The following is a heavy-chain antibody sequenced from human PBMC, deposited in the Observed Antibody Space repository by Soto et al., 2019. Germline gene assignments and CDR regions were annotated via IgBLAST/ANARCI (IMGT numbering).Heavy chain of an antibody. D-gene: IGHD6-19*01. CDR3: AKETRPFYSSGWSNFDY. V-gene: IGHV3-30*18. CDR1: GFTFSSYG. J-gene: IGHJ4*02. Sequence: QVQLVESGGGVVQPGRSLRLSCAASGFTFSSYGMHWVRQAPGKGLEWVAVISYDGSNKYYADSVKGRFTISRDNSKNTLYLQMNSLRAEDTAVYYCAKETRPFYSSGWSNFDYWGQGILDTVSS. CDR2: ISYDGSNK.